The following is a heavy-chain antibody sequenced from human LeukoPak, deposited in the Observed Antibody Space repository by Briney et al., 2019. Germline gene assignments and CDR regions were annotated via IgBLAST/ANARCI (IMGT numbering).Heavy chain of an antibody. CDR2: IYTRGST. D-gene: IGHD6-13*01. CDR1: GVSISSYY. V-gene: IGHV4-4*07. Sequence: AETVSLTCTVSGVSISSYYWSWIRQPAGEGLEWIGRIYTRGSTNYNPSLKSRVTMSIDTSKNQFTLKMSSVTAADTGVYYCVRAGDAIAAAGTIDYWGQGTLVTVSS. CDR3: VRAGDAIAAAGTIDY. J-gene: IGHJ4*02.